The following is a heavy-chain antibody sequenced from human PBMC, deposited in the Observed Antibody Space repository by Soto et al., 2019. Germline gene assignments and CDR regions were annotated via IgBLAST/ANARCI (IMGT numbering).Heavy chain of an antibody. Sequence: QVQLVQSGAEVKKSGASVKVSCKASGYILTGYFIQWLRQAPGQGLEWMGWINPNTSATNYAQKFKGRVTRPRATSVGASYSELTMLRPDDTALYYCARITWSHDHYYGMDVWGQGTTVTVSS. CDR1: GYILTGYF. V-gene: IGHV1-2*02. D-gene: IGHD1-1*01. J-gene: IGHJ6*02. CDR2: INPNTSAT. CDR3: ARITWSHDHYYGMDV.